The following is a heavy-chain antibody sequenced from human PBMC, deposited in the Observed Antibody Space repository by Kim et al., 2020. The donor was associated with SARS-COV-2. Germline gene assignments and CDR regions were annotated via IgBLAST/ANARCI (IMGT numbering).Heavy chain of an antibody. D-gene: IGHD5-18*01. CDR2: T. Sequence: TTHGDPVKRRFTISRDNAKNTLDLQMNSRRAEDTAVYYCARDGQDTAMRYWGQGTLVTVSS. V-gene: IGHV3-74*03. CDR3: ARDGQDTAMRY. J-gene: IGHJ4*02.